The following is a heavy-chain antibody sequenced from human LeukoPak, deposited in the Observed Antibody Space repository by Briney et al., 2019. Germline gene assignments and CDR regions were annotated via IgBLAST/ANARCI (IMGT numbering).Heavy chain of an antibody. CDR3: ARDNSLTMVRGVLPRPFYH. Sequence: GASVKVSCKACGYTFTNYYIQWVRQAPGQGLEWVGWINPNNGGTNYAQNFQGRVTMTRDTSITTAYIQLRSLRSDDTAVYYCARDNSLTMVRGVLPRPFYHWGQGTLVTVSS. V-gene: IGHV1-2*02. J-gene: IGHJ4*02. CDR1: GYTFTNYY. D-gene: IGHD3-10*01. CDR2: INPNNGGT.